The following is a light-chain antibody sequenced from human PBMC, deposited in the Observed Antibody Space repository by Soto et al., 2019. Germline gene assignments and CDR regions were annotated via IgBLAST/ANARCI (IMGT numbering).Light chain of an antibody. V-gene: IGKV3-15*01. CDR2: GAS. Sequence: EIILTQSPASLSVSPGERATLSCRASQSVNNNLAWYQQKPGQAPRLLIYGASTRATGIPGRFRGSGSGTEFTLTISGLQSDDFAVYFCQQYNKWPPWTFGHGTKVEIK. CDR3: QQYNKWPPWT. CDR1: QSVNNN. J-gene: IGKJ1*01.